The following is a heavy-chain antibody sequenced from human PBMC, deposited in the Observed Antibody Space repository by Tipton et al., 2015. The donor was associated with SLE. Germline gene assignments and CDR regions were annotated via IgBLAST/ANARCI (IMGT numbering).Heavy chain of an antibody. CDR3: ARGGAELDY. Sequence: TLSLTCTVSGGSISSGSYYWSWIRQPAGKGLEWIGRIYTSGSTNYNPSLKSRVTMSVDTSKNQFSLKLSSVTAADTAVYYCARGGAELDYWGQGTLVTVSS. V-gene: IGHV4-61*02. CDR2: IYTSGST. D-gene: IGHD1-1*01. CDR1: GGSISSGSYY. J-gene: IGHJ4*02.